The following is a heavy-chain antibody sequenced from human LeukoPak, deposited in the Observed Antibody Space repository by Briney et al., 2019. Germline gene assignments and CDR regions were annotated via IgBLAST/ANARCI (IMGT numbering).Heavy chain of an antibody. D-gene: IGHD6-6*01. V-gene: IGHV1-69*04. Sequence: SVKVSCKASGGTFSSYAISWVRQAPGQRLERMGRIIPILGIANYAQKFQGRVTITADKSTSTAYMELSSLRSEDTAVYYCASCSSFSGCGVWGQGTLVTVSS. J-gene: IGHJ4*02. CDR2: IIPILGIA. CDR3: ASCSSFSGCGV. CDR1: GGTFSSYA.